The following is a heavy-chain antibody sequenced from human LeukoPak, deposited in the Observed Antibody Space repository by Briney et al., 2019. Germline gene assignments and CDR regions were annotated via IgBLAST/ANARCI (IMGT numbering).Heavy chain of an antibody. J-gene: IGHJ5*02. CDR3: AKDQSSSGLNWFDP. D-gene: IGHD6-19*01. CDR1: GFIFSSYA. Sequence: GGSLRLSCAASGFIFSSYAMSWVRQAPGKGLEWVAAIRGSGGSTYYADSVKGRFTITRDNSMNTLYLQMKSLRAEAKAVYYCAKDQSSSGLNWFDPWGPGTLVTVSS. CDR2: IRGSGGST. V-gene: IGHV3-23*01.